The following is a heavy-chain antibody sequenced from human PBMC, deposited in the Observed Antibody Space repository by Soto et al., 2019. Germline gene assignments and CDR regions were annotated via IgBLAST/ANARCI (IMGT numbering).Heavy chain of an antibody. CDR2: IKSKTDGGTT. V-gene: IGHV3-15*07. D-gene: IGHD6-6*01. CDR1: GFTFSNAW. Sequence: EVQLVESGGGLVQPGGSLRLSCAASGFTFSNAWMNWVRQAPGKGLEWVGRIKSKTDGGTTDYAAPVKGRFTISRDDSKNTLYLQMNSLKTEDTAVYYCTTVPRIAARPYYYGMDVWGQGTTVTVSS. CDR3: TTVPRIAARPYYYGMDV. J-gene: IGHJ6*02.